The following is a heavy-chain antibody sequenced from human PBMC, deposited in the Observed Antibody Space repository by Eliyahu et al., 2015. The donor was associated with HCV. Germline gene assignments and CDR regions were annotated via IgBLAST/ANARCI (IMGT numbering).Heavy chain of an antibody. CDR2: INSDGSST. CDR3: ARDRGSGWYFDY. Sequence: EVQLVESGGGLVQPGXSLRLSCAXSXFXFSSYWIHWVRQAPGKGLVWVSRINSDGSSTNYADSVKGRFTISRDNAKNTLYLQMNSLRAEDTAVYYCARDRGSGWYFDYWGRGTLVTVSS. J-gene: IGHJ4*02. D-gene: IGHD6-19*01. V-gene: IGHV3-74*01. CDR1: XFXFSSYW.